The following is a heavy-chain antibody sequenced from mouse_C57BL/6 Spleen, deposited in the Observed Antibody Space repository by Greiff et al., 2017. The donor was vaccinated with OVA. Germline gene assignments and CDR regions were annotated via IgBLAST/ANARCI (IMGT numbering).Heavy chain of an antibody. CDR2: ISYDGSN. J-gene: IGHJ2*01. CDR1: GYSITSGYY. D-gene: IGHD2-4*01. V-gene: IGHV3-6*01. Sequence: ESGPGLVKPSQSLSLTCSVTGYSITSGYYWNWIRQFPGNKLEWMGYISYDGSNNYNPSLKNRISITRDTSKNQFFLKLNSVTTEDTATYYCARAPIYYDYDLDYWGQGTTLTVSS. CDR3: ARAPIYYDYDLDY.